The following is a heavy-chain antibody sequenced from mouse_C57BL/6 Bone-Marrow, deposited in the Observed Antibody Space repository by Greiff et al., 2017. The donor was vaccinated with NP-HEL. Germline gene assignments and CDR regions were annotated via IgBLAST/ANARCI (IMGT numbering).Heavy chain of an antibody. J-gene: IGHJ3*01. Sequence: EVKLVESGGGLVQPGGSLKLSCAASGFTFSDYYMYWVRQTPEKRLEWVAYISNGGGSTYYPDTVKGRFTISRDNAKNTLYLQMSRLKSEDTAMYYCARKNDYDGAWFAYWGQGTLVTVSA. CDR1: GFTFSDYY. V-gene: IGHV5-12*01. CDR2: ISNGGGST. D-gene: IGHD2-4*01. CDR3: ARKNDYDGAWFAY.